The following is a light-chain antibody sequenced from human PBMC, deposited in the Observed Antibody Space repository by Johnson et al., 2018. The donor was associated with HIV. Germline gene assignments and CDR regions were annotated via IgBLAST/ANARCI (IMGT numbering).Light chain of an antibody. CDR3: GTWDSSLSAYV. CDR2: DNN. Sequence: QSVLTQPPSVSAAPGQKVTISCSGSSSNIGNNYVSWYQQLPGTAPKLLIYDNNKRPSGIPDRFSGSKSGTSATLDITGLQTGDEADYYCGTWDSSLSAYVLGAETKVTVL. CDR1: SSNIGNNY. V-gene: IGLV1-51*01. J-gene: IGLJ1*01.